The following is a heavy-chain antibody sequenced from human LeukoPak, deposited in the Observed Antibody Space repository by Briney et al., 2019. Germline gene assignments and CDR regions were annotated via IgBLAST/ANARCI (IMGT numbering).Heavy chain of an antibody. V-gene: IGHV3-23*01. CDR3: AKDRYSGYDSLVDYYSYYGMDV. D-gene: IGHD5-12*01. Sequence: GGSLRLSCAASGFTFRTYAMNWVRQAPGKGLEWVSVISGSGARTYYADSVKGRFTISRDNSKNTLYLQMNSLRAEDTAVYYCAKDRYSGYDSLVDYYSYYGMDVWGQGTTVTVSS. CDR1: GFTFRTYA. J-gene: IGHJ6*02. CDR2: ISGSGART.